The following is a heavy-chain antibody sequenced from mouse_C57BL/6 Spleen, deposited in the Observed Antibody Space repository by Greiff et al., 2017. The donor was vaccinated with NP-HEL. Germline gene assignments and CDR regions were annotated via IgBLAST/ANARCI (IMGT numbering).Heavy chain of an antibody. Sequence: VQLQQSGPGLVQPSQSLSITCTVSGFSLTSYGVHWVRQSPGKGLEWLGVIWSGGSTDYNAALISRLSISKDNSKSQVFFKMNSLQADDTAIYYCARNWAAQAYFDYWGQGTTLTVSS. CDR3: ARNWAAQAYFDY. V-gene: IGHV2-2*01. J-gene: IGHJ2*01. D-gene: IGHD3-2*02. CDR2: IWSGGST. CDR1: GFSLTSYG.